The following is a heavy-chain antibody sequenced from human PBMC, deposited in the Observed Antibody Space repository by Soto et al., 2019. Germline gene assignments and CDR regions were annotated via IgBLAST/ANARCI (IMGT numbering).Heavy chain of an antibody. CDR1: GGSISSGGYS. Sequence: QLQLQESGAGLVKPSQTLSLTCAVSGGSISSGGYSWSWIRQPPGKGLEWIGYFFPSGRTYYNPTLKSRVPISVDTSKNPFSLTMSSVTAADTAGYYCAREAGSGSPDWDFNLWGRGTLVTVSS. V-gene: IGHV4-30-2*01. CDR2: FFPSGRT. D-gene: IGHD1-26*01. J-gene: IGHJ2*01. CDR3: AREAGSGSPDWDFNL.